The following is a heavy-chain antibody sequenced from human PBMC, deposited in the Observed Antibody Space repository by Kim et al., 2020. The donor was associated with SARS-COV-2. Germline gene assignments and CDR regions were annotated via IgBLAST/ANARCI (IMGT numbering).Heavy chain of an antibody. J-gene: IGHJ4*01. Sequence: GGSLRLSCAASGITLSTYGMHWVRQAPGKGLEWVAVIWYDGMKKYYVDSVKGRFFISRDDSKNTVSLQMDDLRVEDTAVYHCARDNGRLCMGVVKGFDY. D-gene: IGHD3-3*01. V-gene: IGHV3-33*01. CDR2: IWYDGMKK. CDR1: GITLSTYG. CDR3: ARDNGRLCMGVVKGFDY.